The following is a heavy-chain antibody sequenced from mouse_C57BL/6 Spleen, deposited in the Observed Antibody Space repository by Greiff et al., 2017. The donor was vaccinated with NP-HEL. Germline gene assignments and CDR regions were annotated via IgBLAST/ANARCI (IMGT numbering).Heavy chain of an antibody. V-gene: IGHV1-26*01. CDR3: AREEGTLAY. CDR1: GYTFTDYY. J-gene: IGHJ3*01. Sequence: EVQLQQSGPELVKPGASVKISCKASGYTFTDYYMNWVKQSHGKSLEWIGDINPNNGGTSYNQKFKGKATSTVDKSSSTAYLELRSLTSEDSAVYYCAREEGTLAYWGQGTLVTVSA. CDR2: INPNNGGT.